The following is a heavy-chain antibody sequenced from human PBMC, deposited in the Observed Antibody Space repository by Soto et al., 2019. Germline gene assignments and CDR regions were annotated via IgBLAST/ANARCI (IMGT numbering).Heavy chain of an antibody. J-gene: IGHJ6*02. CDR1: GGTFSSYF. Sequence: QVQLVQSGAEVKKAGSSVKVSCKVSGGTFSSYFINWVRQAPGQGLEWVGGIIPVFGTASYAEKFQGRVTITADESTSTGYLELSSLRPDDPAVYYCARETPSAAAAYYYYGLDVWGQGTTVTVPS. D-gene: IGHD6-13*01. V-gene: IGHV1-69*01. CDR3: ARETPSAAAAYYYYGLDV. CDR2: IIPVFGTA.